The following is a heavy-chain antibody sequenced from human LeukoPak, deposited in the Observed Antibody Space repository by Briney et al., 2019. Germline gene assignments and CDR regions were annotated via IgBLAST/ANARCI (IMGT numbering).Heavy chain of an antibody. D-gene: IGHD3-3*02. V-gene: IGHV1-46*01. CDR1: GYTFTSYY. Sequence: ASVTVSCKASGYTFTSYYMHWVRQAPGQGLEWMGIINPSGGSTSYAQKFQGRVTMTRDTSTSTVYMELSSLRSEDTAVYYCATARGHFWSGYYDYGGQGTLVTVSS. CDR2: INPSGGST. CDR3: ATARGHFWSGYYDY. J-gene: IGHJ4*02.